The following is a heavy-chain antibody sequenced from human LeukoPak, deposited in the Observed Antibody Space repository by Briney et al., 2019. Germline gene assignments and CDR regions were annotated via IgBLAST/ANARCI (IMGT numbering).Heavy chain of an antibody. CDR1: GGSISSGGYY. Sequence: SETLSLTCTVSGGSISSGGYYWSWIRQHPGQGLEWIGYIYYSGSTYYNPSLKSRVTISVDTSKNQFSLKLSSVTAADTAVYYCARGNYDYVWGSYRTYYFDYWGQGTLVTVSS. D-gene: IGHD3-16*02. J-gene: IGHJ4*02. V-gene: IGHV4-31*03. CDR3: ARGNYDYVWGSYRTYYFDY. CDR2: IYYSGST.